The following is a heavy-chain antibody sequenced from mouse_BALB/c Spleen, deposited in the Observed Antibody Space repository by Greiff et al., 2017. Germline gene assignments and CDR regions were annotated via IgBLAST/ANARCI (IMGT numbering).Heavy chain of an antibody. CDR2: INSNGGST. CDR1: GFTFSSYG. V-gene: IGHV5-6-3*01. J-gene: IGHJ3*01. Sequence: EVQLVESGGGLVQPGGSLKLSCAASGFTFSSYGMSWVRQTPDKRLELVATINSNGGSTYYPDSVKGRFTISRDNAKNTLYLQMSSLKSEDTAMYYCARDDEYDDAWFAYWGQGTLVTVSA. D-gene: IGHD2-4*01. CDR3: ARDDEYDDAWFAY.